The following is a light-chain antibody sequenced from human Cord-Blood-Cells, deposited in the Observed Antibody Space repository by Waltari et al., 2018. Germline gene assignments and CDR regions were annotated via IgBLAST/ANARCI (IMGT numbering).Light chain of an antibody. CDR1: QSVSSN. CDR3: QQYNNWLT. J-gene: IGKJ4*01. V-gene: IGKV3-15*01. CDR2: SAS. Sequence: DIVMPQSPATLSVSTGERATLSCRASQSVSSNLAWYQQKPGQAPRPLIYSASTRATGIPARFSGSGSGTEFTLTISSLQSEDFAVYYCQQYNNWLTFGGGTKVEIK.